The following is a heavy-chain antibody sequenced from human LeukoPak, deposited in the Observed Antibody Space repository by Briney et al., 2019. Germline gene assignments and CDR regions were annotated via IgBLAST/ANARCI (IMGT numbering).Heavy chain of an antibody. CDR1: GFTFSSYA. J-gene: IGHJ4*02. CDR2: MWSDGSNQ. V-gene: IGHV3-33*01. CDR3: ARDRHSGRFYTIDY. Sequence: GGSLRLSCAASGFTFSSYAMHWVRQAPGKWLEWVAVMWSDGSNQYQTDSVKGRFTISRDNSKNTLYLQMSSLRADDTAVYYCARDRHSGRFYTIDYWGQGTLVTVSS. D-gene: IGHD1-26*01.